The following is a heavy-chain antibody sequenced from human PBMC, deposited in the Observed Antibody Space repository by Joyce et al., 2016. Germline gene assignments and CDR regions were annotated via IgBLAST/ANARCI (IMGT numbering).Heavy chain of an antibody. J-gene: IGHJ4*02. V-gene: IGHV3-74*01. CDR3: VRDKGYSESKGDY. D-gene: IGHD2-15*01. CDR1: GFTFNIYW. CDR2: IKGDGRDT. Sequence: EVQLANSGGGLVQPGGSLRLSCAASGFTFNIYWMHWFRQVPGKGLLWVGRIKGDGRDTSYTDSVEGRITNSRDNAKKTLYLQMNSLRAEDTAVYYWVRDKGYSESKGDYWGQGTLVTVSS.